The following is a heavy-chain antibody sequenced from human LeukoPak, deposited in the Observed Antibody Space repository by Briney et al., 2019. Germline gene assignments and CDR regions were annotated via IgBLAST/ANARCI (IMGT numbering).Heavy chain of an antibody. CDR2: ISGSGGST. CDR1: GFTFSSYA. D-gene: IGHD2-2*01. CDR3: AKDRGYCSSTSCSLNWFDP. V-gene: IGHV3-23*01. Sequence: GGSLRLSCAASGFTFSSYAMSWVRQAPGKGLEWVSAISGSGGSTYYADSVKGRFTISRDNSKNTLYLQMNNLRAEDTAVYYCAKDRGYCSSTSCSLNWFDPWGQGTLVTVSS. J-gene: IGHJ5*02.